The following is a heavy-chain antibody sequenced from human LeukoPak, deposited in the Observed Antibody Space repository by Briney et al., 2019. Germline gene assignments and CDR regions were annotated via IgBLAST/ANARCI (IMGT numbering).Heavy chain of an antibody. CDR1: GFTFSTYA. CDR3: ARGRSRIAVAGKMTGFDY. Sequence: GGSLRLSCAASGFTFSTYAMSWVRQAPGKGLEWVSAISGSGGSTYYADSVKGRFTISRDNPKNTLYLQMNSLRAEDTAVYYCARGRSRIAVAGKMTGFDYWGQGTLVTVSS. J-gene: IGHJ4*02. CDR2: ISGSGGST. D-gene: IGHD6-19*01. V-gene: IGHV3-23*01.